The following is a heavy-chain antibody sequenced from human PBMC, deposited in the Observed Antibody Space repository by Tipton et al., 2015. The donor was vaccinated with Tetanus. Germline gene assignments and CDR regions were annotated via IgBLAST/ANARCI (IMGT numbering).Heavy chain of an antibody. Sequence: LRLSCTVSGGSVRSGDYQWNWIRQSPGKGPEWLAYISNSGRTNSNYDLKSRITISQDTSKKQFFLSLTSVTAADTAVYYCARANYDFARKGPFDSWGQGTQVVVSS. D-gene: IGHD3-3*01. CDR2: ISNSGRT. CDR1: GGSVRSGDYQ. V-gene: IGHV4-61*08. J-gene: IGHJ4*02. CDR3: ARANYDFARKGPFDS.